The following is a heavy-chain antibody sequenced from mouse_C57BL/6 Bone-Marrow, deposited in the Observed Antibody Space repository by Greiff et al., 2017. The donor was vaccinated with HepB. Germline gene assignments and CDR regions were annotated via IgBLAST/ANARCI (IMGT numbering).Heavy chain of an antibody. D-gene: IGHD2-3*01. CDR1: GYTFTDYY. CDR3: ARHLYDYVDY. J-gene: IGHJ2*01. CDR2: IYPGSGNT. Sequence: QVQLKQSGAELVRPGASVKLSCKASGYTFTDYYINWVKQRPGQGLEWIARIYPGSGNTYYNEKFKGKATLTAEKSSSTAYMQLSSLTSEDSAVYFCARHLYDYVDYWGQGTTLTVSS. V-gene: IGHV1-76*01.